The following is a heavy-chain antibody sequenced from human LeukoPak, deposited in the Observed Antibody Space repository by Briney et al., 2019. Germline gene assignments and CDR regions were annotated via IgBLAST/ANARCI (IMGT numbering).Heavy chain of an antibody. CDR3: ARFSSSSGGASYYLDY. Sequence: PGGSLRLFCTGSGFTLRNYWMHWVRQVSGKRLVWVSRISGDGSVTNYADSVQGRFTISRDNAENILYLQINNLRSEDTAVYYCARFSSSSGGASYYLDYWGHGTLVTVSS. J-gene: IGHJ4*01. CDR2: ISGDGSVT. D-gene: IGHD6-6*01. V-gene: IGHV3-74*01. CDR1: GFTLRNYW.